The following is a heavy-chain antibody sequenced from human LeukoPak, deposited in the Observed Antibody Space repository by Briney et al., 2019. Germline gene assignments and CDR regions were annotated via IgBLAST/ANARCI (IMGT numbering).Heavy chain of an antibody. Sequence: SETLSLTCTVSGGSISSYYWSWIRQPPGKGLEWIGYIYYSGSTNYNPSLRSRVTISLDTSKKQFSLKLSSVTAADTAIYYCAREGGTVPDYWGQGTLVTVSS. CDR2: IYYSGST. D-gene: IGHD4-17*01. CDR1: GGSISSYY. CDR3: AREGGTVPDY. V-gene: IGHV4-59*01. J-gene: IGHJ4*02.